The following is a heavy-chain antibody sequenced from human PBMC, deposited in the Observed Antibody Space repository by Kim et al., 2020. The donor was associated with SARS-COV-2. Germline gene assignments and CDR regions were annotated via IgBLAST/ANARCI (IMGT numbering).Heavy chain of an antibody. CDR3: ARHAGSRGFSEVDY. D-gene: IGHD6-13*01. J-gene: IGHJ4*02. V-gene: IGHV5-10-1*01. Sequence: SPSFQGHVTISADKSISTAYLQWSSLKAADTAMYYCARHAGSRGFSEVDYWGQGTLVTVSS.